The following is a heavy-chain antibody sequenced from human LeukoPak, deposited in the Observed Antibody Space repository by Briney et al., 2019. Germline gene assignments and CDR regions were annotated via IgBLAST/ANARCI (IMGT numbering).Heavy chain of an antibody. D-gene: IGHD6-13*01. CDR1: GGSISSYF. CDR2: MNYSGNT. Sequence: SETLSLTCSVSGGSISSYFWSWIRQSPRKGLEWIGYMNYSGNTPYNPSLKSRVTLSVDTSKNNFSLNLRSVTAADTAVYYCARHSSTVRGWFGPWGQGTLVAVSS. J-gene: IGHJ5*02. V-gene: IGHV4-59*08. CDR3: ARHSSTVRGWFGP.